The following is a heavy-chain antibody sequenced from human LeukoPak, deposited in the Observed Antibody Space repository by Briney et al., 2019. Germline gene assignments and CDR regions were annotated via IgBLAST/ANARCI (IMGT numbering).Heavy chain of an antibody. CDR2: INPSGGTT. V-gene: IGHV1-46*01. CDR3: ASLAGTVLDDAFDI. Sequence: ASVKVSCKPSGYTFTGYFIDWVRQAPGQGLEWMGIINPSGGTTSYAQKFQGRVTMTRDTSTSTVYMELSSLRSEDTAVYYCASLAGTVLDDAFDIWGQGTMVTVSS. J-gene: IGHJ3*02. CDR1: GYTFTGYF. D-gene: IGHD6-19*01.